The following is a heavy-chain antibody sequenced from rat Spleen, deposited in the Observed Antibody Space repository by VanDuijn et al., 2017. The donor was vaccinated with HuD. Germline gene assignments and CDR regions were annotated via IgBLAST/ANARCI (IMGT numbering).Heavy chain of an antibody. CDR3: ARHNSGYGVMDA. CDR2: IIYDGTHT. J-gene: IGHJ4*01. Sequence: EVPLVESGGGLVQPGRSLKFSCAASGFTFSLYAMAWVRQAPKKGLEWVATIIYDGTHTYYRDSVKGRFTISRDNAESTLYLQMDSLRSEDTATYYCARHNSGYGVMDAWGQGASVTVSS. V-gene: IGHV5-17*01. CDR1: GFTFSLYA. D-gene: IGHD4-3*01.